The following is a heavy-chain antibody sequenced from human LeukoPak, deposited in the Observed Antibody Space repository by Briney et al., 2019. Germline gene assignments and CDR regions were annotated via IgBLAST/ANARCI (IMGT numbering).Heavy chain of an antibody. CDR2: IIPILGIT. D-gene: IGHD4-17*01. CDR1: GGTFSTYT. CDR3: ARGGGDVDAFDI. Sequence: SVKVSCEASGGTFSTYTINWVRQAPGQGLEWMGRIIPILGITKYAQKFQGRVTITADKSTSTAYMELSSLRSEDTAVYYCARGGGDVDAFDIWGQGTMVTVSS. J-gene: IGHJ3*02. V-gene: IGHV1-69*02.